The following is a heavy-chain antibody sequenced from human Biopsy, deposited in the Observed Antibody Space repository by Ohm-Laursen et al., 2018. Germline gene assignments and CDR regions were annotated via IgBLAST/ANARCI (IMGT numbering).Heavy chain of an antibody. CDR3: ARDASQGFDS. J-gene: IGHJ5*01. V-gene: IGHV3-74*01. Sequence: GSLRLSCTASGFTFNNYWMHWVRQAPGKGLVWVSRSNTDGSHTNYADSVKGRFTTSTDNAKNTLYLYMSSLTVEGTAVYFCARDASQGFDSWGQGTLVTVSS. CDR2: SNTDGSHT. CDR1: GFTFNNYW.